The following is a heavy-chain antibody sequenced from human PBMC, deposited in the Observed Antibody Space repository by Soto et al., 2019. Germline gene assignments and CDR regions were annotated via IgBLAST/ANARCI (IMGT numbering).Heavy chain of an antibody. CDR1: GFTFSSYW. J-gene: IGHJ3*02. Sequence: LRLSCAASGFTFSSYWMSWVRQAPGKGLEWVANIKQDGSEKYYVDSVKGRFTISRDNAKNSLYLQMNSLRAEDTAVYYCARASPAIAVAGTRMAFDIWGQGTMVTVSS. V-gene: IGHV3-7*05. CDR2: IKQDGSEK. CDR3: ARASPAIAVAGTRMAFDI. D-gene: IGHD6-19*01.